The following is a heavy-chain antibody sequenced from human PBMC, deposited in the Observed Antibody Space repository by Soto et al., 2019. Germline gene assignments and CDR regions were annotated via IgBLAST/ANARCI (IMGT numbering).Heavy chain of an antibody. V-gene: IGHV3-9*01. J-gene: IGHJ4*02. CDR1: GFTFDDYA. CDR3: AKGVAGWYCFNY. CDR2: ISWNRGSI. D-gene: IGHD2-15*01. Sequence: AASGFTFDDYAMHWVRQAPGKGLEWVSGISWNRGSIGYADSVKGRFTISRDNAKNSLYLQMSSLRAEDTALYYCAKGVAGWYCFNYCGEGTLVTVSS.